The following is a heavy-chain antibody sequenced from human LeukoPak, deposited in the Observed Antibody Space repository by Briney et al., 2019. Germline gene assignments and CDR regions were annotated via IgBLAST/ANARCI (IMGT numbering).Heavy chain of an antibody. J-gene: IGHJ3*02. CDR2: IYYSGST. CDR1: GGSISSYY. V-gene: IGHV4-59*01. CDR3: ARDQGSGSYNLDAFDI. D-gene: IGHD1-26*01. Sequence: PSETLSLTCTASGGSISSYYWSWIRQPPGKGLEWIGYIYYSGSTNYNPSLRSRVTISVDTSKNQFSLKVRSVTAADTAVYYCARDQGSGSYNLDAFDIWGQGTMVTVSS.